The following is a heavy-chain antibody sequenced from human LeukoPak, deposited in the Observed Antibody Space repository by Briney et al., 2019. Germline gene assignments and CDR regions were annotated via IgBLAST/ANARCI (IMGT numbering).Heavy chain of an antibody. J-gene: IGHJ3*02. V-gene: IGHV1-2*02. CDR1: GYTFTGYY. D-gene: IGHD2-15*01. CDR3: ARDIVVVVAASAYAFDI. Sequence: ASVKVSCKASGYTFTGYYMHWVRQAPGQGLEWMGWINPNSGGTNYAQKFQGRVTMTRDTSISTAYMELSRLRSDDTAVYYCARDIVVVVAASAYAFDIWGQGTMVTVSS. CDR2: INPNSGGT.